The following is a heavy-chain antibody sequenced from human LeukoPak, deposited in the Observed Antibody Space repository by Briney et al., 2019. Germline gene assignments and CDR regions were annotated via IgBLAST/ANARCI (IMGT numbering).Heavy chain of an antibody. V-gene: IGHV4-59*01. CDR2: ITYSGST. J-gene: IGHJ4*02. CDR3: VRHTTSGWYKVGY. Sequence: SETLSLTCTVSGGSISNYYWSWIRQPPGKGLEWIGFITYSGSTDHNPSLKSRVTISVDASKNQFSLKLTSVTAADTAVYYCVRHTTSGWYKVGYWGQGTLVTVSS. D-gene: IGHD6-19*01. CDR1: GGSISNYY.